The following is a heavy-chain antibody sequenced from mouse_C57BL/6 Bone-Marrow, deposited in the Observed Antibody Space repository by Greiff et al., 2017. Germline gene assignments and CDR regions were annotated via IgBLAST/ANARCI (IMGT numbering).Heavy chain of an antibody. J-gene: IGHJ1*03. Sequence: EVMLVESEGGLVQPGSSLKLSCTASGFTFSDYYMAWVRQVPEKGLEWVANINYDCSSTYYLDSLKSRFIISIDNAKNILYLQRSSLNSEDTATYYCSREDYGNNRGYFDVWGTATTVTVSS. D-gene: IGHD1-1*01. CDR3: SREDYGNNRGYFDV. CDR1: GFTFSDYY. V-gene: IGHV5-16*01. CDR2: INYDCSST.